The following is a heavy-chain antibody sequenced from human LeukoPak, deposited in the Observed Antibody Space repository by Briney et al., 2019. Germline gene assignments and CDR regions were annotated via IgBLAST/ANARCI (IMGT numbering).Heavy chain of an antibody. CDR1: GFTFSSYA. V-gene: IGHV3-23*01. CDR3: ARPIIETVRYIDV. J-gene: IGHJ6*03. CDR2: VSSGGAST. D-gene: IGHD3-10*02. Sequence: GSLRLSCAASGFTFSSYAMTWVRQAPGKGLEWVSSVSSGGASTYYADSVKGRFTISRDNSKNTLYLQMYSLRAEDTAVYYCARPIIETVRYIDVWGTGTTVTVSS.